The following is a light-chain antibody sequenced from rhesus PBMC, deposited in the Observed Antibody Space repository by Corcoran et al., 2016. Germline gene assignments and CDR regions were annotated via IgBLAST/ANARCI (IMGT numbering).Light chain of an antibody. CDR1: QSLSNY. V-gene: IGKV1S9*01. CDR2: RAS. J-gene: IGKJ4*01. CDR3: QQGYSYPLT. Sequence: DIQMTQSPSSLSASVGDRVTITCQASQSLSNYLNWYPQTPGKIPKFLIYRASSLQSGIPSRFSDSGTGTDCTLTISSLQPEAFATYYCQQGYSYPLTFGGGTKVELK.